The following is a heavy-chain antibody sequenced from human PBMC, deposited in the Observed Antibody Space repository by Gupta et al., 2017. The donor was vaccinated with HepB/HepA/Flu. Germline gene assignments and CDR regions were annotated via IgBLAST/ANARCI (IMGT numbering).Heavy chain of an antibody. J-gene: IGHJ4*02. CDR2: MNPNGGEK. D-gene: IGHD1-14*01. Sequence: EVQLVESGGGLVQPGGSLRLSCAASGFTFSTYWMTWIRQSPGKGLESVAYMNPNGGEKYYVDSVKGRFTISRDNTKNSLYLQMNSLRVEDTAIYYCARMARHPEYWGQGTLVIVSS. CDR1: GFTFSTYW. CDR3: ARMARHPEY. V-gene: IGHV3-7*01.